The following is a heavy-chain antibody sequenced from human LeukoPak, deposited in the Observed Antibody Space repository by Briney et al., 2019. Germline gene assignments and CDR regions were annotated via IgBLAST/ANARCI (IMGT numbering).Heavy chain of an antibody. CDR1: GGSISSYY. CDR2: IHYSGST. Sequence: SETLSLTCTVSGGSISSYYWSWVRQPPGKGLEWIGYIHYSGSTNYNPSLKSRVTISVDTSKNQFSLKLSSVTAADTAVYYCASSYDSSAPSGYWGQGTLVTVSS. J-gene: IGHJ4*02. D-gene: IGHD3-22*01. V-gene: IGHV4-59*01. CDR3: ASSYDSSAPSGY.